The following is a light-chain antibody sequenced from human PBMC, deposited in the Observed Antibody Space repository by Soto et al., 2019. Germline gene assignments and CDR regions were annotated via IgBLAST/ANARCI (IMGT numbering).Light chain of an antibody. CDR1: QSISSW. CDR3: QQHNSYSLT. Sequence: DIQMTQSPSTLSASVGDRVTITCRASQSISSWLAWYQQKPGKAPKLLIYKASTLESGVPSRFSGSGSGTEFTLTVTSLQPDDFATYYCQQHNSYSLTFGGGTKVEIK. J-gene: IGKJ4*01. CDR2: KAS. V-gene: IGKV1-5*03.